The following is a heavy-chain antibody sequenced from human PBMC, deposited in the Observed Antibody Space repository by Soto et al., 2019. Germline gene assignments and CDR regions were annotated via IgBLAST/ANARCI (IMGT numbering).Heavy chain of an antibody. CDR2: ISGSGGTT. J-gene: IGHJ4*02. CDR3: AKGSGWYPHFDY. CDR1: GFTFSSYA. V-gene: IGHV3-23*01. D-gene: IGHD6-19*01. Sequence: EVQLLESGGGLVQPGGSLRLSCAASGFTFSSYAMTWVRQAPGKALEWVSTISGSGGTTSYADSVEGRFAISRDNSKNRLYLQMNSLRAEDTAVYYCAKGSGWYPHFDYCGQGTLVTVSS.